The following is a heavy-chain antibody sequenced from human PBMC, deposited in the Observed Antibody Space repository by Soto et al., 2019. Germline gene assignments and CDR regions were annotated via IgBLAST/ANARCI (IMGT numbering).Heavy chain of an antibody. J-gene: IGHJ6*02. CDR1: GFTFSSYA. D-gene: IGHD6-19*01. CDR2: SSGSGGST. CDR3: AKGRGPAVAGTPNYYGMDV. V-gene: IGHV3-23*01. Sequence: EVQLLESGGGLVQPGGSLRLSCAASGFTFSSYAMSWVRQAPGKGLEWVSGSSGSGGSTHYADSVKGRFTISRDNSKNTLYLQINSLRAEDTAVYYCAKGRGPAVAGTPNYYGMDVWGQGTTVTVSS.